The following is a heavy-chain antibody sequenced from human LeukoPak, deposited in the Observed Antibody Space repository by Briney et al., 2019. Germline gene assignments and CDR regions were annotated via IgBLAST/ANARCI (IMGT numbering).Heavy chain of an antibody. J-gene: IGHJ3*02. V-gene: IGHV4-59*01. CDR3: ARADSSGSDAFDI. CDR1: GGSISSYY. Sequence: SETLSLTXTVSGGSISSYYWSWIRQTPGKGLEWIGYIYYSGSTNYNPSLKSRVTISVDTSKNQFSLKLSSVTAADTAVYYCARADSSGSDAFDIWGQGTMVTVSS. CDR2: IYYSGST. D-gene: IGHD3-22*01.